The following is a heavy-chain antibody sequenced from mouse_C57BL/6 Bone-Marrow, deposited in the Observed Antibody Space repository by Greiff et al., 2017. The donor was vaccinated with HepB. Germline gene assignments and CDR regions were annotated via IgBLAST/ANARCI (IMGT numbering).Heavy chain of an antibody. CDR2: ISYDGSN. J-gene: IGHJ2*01. V-gene: IGHV3-6*01. D-gene: IGHD4-1*01. Sequence: EVKVEESGPGLVKPSQSLSLTCSVTGYSITSGYYWNWIRQFPGNKLEWMGYISYDGSNNYNPSLKNRISITRDTSKNQFFLKLNSVTTEDTATYYCARGKLGEDYWGQGTTLTVSS. CDR1: GYSITSGYY. CDR3: ARGKLGEDY.